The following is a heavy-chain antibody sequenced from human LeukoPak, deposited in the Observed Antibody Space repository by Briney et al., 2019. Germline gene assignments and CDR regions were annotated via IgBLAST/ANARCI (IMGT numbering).Heavy chain of an antibody. D-gene: IGHD4-17*01. V-gene: IGHV3-23*01. CDR1: RFTFSNYP. Sequence: GGSLRLSCVASRFTFSNYPMSWVRQAPGKGLEWVSAISSGGTVTHYADSVKGRFTISRDNSKNTLYLEMNSLRADDTAVYYCASLSTVTTDFDCWGQGTLLTVSS. J-gene: IGHJ4*02. CDR3: ASLSTVTTDFDC. CDR2: ISSGGTVT.